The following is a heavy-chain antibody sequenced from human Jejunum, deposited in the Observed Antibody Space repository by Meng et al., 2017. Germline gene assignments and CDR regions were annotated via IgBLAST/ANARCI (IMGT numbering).Heavy chain of an antibody. D-gene: IGHD3-16*01. J-gene: IGHJ4*02. V-gene: IGHV3-21*01. Sequence: LKISCAASGFTFSYYSMNWVRQAPGKGLEWVSSISGSSGSISYADSVKGRFTISRDNAKNSLYLQMNSLRVEDTAVYYCARGSYGSYEYWGQGTLVTVSS. CDR2: ISGSSGSI. CDR3: ARGSYGSYEY. CDR1: GFTFSYYS.